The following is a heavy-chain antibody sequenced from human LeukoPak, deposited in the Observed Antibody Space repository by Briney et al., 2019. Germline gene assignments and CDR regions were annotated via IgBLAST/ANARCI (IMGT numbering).Heavy chain of an antibody. CDR3: ASGDGAVAGNRY. CDR2: IIPILGIA. Sequence: ASVKVSCKASGGTFSRYAISWVRQAPGHGLEWRGGIIPILGIANYAQKFQGRVTITADKSTSTAYMELSSLRSEDTAVYYCASGDGAVAGNRYWGQGTLVTVSS. CDR1: GGTFSRYA. J-gene: IGHJ4*02. D-gene: IGHD6-19*01. V-gene: IGHV1-69*10.